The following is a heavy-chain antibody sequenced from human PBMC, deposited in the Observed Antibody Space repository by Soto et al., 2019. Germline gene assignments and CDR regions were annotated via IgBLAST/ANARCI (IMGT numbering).Heavy chain of an antibody. Sequence: ESGGGVVQPGRSLRLSCAASGFTLSNYGMHWVRQAPGKGLEWVAVIWSGGSNKYYADSVKGQFTISRDNSKNTLYLQMNSLRAEDTAVYYCARALQYQNWLDPWGQGTLVTVSS. V-gene: IGHV3-33*01. CDR2: IWSGGSNK. D-gene: IGHD4-4*01. J-gene: IGHJ5*02. CDR3: ARALQYQNWLDP. CDR1: GFTLSNYG.